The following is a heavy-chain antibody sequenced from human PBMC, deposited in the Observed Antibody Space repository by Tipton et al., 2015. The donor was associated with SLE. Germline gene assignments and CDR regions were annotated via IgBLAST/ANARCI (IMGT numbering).Heavy chain of an antibody. D-gene: IGHD2-8*01. CDR3: ARHDTNYGRNWFDP. Sequence: TLSLTCTVSGGSISGSSYYWDWFRQPPGKGPEWIGRITNSGNTYYTPSFQSRVTMSVDTSKNHFSLKLSSVTAADTAVYYCARHDTNYGRNWFDPWGQGTLVTVSS. CDR1: GGSISGSSYY. J-gene: IGHJ5*02. V-gene: IGHV4-39*01. CDR2: ITNSGNT.